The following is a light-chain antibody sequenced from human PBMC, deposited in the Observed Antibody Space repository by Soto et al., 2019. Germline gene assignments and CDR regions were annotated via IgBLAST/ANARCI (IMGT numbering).Light chain of an antibody. CDR3: SSYTSSSTVV. J-gene: IGLJ2*01. CDR2: DVS. CDR1: SSDVGGYNY. Sequence: QSALTQPASVSGSPGQSITISCTGTSSDVGGYNYVSWYQQHPGKAPKLMIYDVSNRPSGVSNRFSGSKSGNTASLTNSGLQAEDEADYYCSSYTSSSTVVFGGGTKLTAL. V-gene: IGLV2-14*01.